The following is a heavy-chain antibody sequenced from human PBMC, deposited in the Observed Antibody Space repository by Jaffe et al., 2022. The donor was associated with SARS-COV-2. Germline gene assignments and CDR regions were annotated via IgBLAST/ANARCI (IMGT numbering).Heavy chain of an antibody. Sequence: QVQLVQSGAEVKKPGASVKVSCKASGYTFTSYAMHWVRQAPGQRLEWMGWINAGNGNTKYSQKFQGRVTITRDTSASTAYMELSSLRSEDTAVYYCARDRHGGDPYFDYWGQGTLVTVSS. CDR3: ARDRHGGDPYFDY. CDR2: INAGNGNT. V-gene: IGHV1-3*01. D-gene: IGHD3-16*01. J-gene: IGHJ4*02. CDR1: GYTFTSYA.